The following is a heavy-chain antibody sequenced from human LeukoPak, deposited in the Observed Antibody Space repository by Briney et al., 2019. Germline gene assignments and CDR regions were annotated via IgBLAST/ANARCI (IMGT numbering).Heavy chain of an antibody. CDR1: GFTFSSYW. CDR3: AGVRSGWYVAEYFQH. J-gene: IGHJ1*01. CDR2: IKQDGSEK. V-gene: IGHV3-7*01. D-gene: IGHD6-19*01. Sequence: GGSLRLSCAASGFTFSSYWMSWVRQAPGKGLEWVANIKQDGSEKYYVDSVKGRFTISRDNAKNSLYLQMNSLRAEDTAVYYCAGVRSGWYVAEYFQHWGQGTLVTVSS.